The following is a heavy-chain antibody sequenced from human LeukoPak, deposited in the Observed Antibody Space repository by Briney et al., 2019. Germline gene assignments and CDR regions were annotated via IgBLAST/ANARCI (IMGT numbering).Heavy chain of an antibody. J-gene: IGHJ4*02. V-gene: IGHV4-39*01. CDR2: IYYSGSS. CDR1: GGSISSSSSY. D-gene: IGHD3-22*01. Sequence: PSETLSLTCSVSGGSISSSSSYWGWIRQPPGKGLEWIGSIYYSGSSFDNPALKSRVTISVDTSKNQFSLKLNSVTAADTAVYYCARAENYYASSGSYSYYFDYWGQGTLVTVSS. CDR3: ARAENYYASSGSYSYYFDY.